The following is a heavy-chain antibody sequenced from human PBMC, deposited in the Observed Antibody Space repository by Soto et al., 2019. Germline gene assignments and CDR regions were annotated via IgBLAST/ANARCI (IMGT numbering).Heavy chain of an antibody. CDR3: ASQTLRYFDWLLHDAFDI. D-gene: IGHD3-9*01. CDR2: IYYSGST. CDR1: GGSISSSSYY. V-gene: IGHV4-39*01. J-gene: IGHJ3*02. Sequence: QLQLQESGPGLVKPSETLSLTCTVSGGSISSSSYYWGWIRQPPGKGLEWIGSIYYSGSTYYNPSMKRRVTISVDTSKNQFSLKLSSVTAADTAVYYCASQTLRYFDWLLHDAFDIWGQGTMVTVSS.